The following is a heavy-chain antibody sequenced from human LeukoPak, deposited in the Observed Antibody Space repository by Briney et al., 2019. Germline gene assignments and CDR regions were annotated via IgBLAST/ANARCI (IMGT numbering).Heavy chain of an antibody. CDR1: GFTFSSNG. Sequence: GGSLRLSCAASGFTFSSNGMHWVRQAPGKGLEWVAVISYDGSNKYYADSVKGRFTISRDNSKNTLYLQMNSLRVEDTAVYYCARGTLNIPGEHGAFDYWGQGTLVTVSS. CDR2: ISYDGSNK. J-gene: IGHJ4*02. D-gene: IGHD1-14*01. CDR3: ARGTLNIPGEHGAFDY. V-gene: IGHV3-33*05.